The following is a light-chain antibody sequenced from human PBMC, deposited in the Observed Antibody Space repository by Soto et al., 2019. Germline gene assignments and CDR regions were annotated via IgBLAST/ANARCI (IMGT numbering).Light chain of an antibody. Sequence: QSALTQPASVSGSPGQSITISCTGTSSDFGSYNLVSWYQQHPGKAPQLMIYEGSKRPSGVSNRFSGSRSGNMASLTISGLQAEDEADYYCCAYVGSISYVAFGGGTKLTVL. V-gene: IGLV2-23*01. J-gene: IGLJ2*01. CDR1: SSDFGSYNL. CDR3: CAYVGSISYVA. CDR2: EGS.